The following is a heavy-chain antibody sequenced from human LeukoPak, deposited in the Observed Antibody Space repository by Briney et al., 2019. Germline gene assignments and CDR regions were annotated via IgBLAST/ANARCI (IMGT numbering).Heavy chain of an antibody. CDR3: ARDSYSKNDY. CDR1: GFTFSTYS. CDR2: ISSSSSTI. V-gene: IGHV3-48*01. Sequence: GGSLRLSCAASGFTFSTYSMTWVRQAPGKGLEWLSYISSSSSTIYYGGSVKGRFTVPRDNAKNLLYLQMNSLRAEDTAVYFCARDSYSKNDYWGQGTLVTVSS. J-gene: IGHJ4*02. D-gene: IGHD4-11*01.